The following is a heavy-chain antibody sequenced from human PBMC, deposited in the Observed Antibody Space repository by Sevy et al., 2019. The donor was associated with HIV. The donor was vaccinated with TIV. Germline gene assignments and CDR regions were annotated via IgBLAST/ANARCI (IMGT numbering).Heavy chain of an antibody. V-gene: IGHV3-11*01. D-gene: IGHD3-3*01. Sequence: GGSLRLSCTASGFTFSDYYMSWIRQAPGKGLEWGSYISSSGSTIYYADSVKGRFIISRDNAKNSLYLQMNSLRAEDTAVYYCATAEVGITIFGVVTPPFDYWGQGTLVTVSS. CDR1: GFTFSDYY. CDR3: ATAEVGITIFGVVTPPFDY. J-gene: IGHJ4*02. CDR2: ISSSGSTI.